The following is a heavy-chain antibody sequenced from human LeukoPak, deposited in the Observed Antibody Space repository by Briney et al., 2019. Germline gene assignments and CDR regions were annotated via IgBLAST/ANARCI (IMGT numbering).Heavy chain of an antibody. CDR1: EFTFSSYW. J-gene: IGHJ4*02. Sequence: PGGSLRLSCAASEFTFSSYWMSWVRQAPGKGLEWVANIKQDGSEKYYVDSVKGRFTISRDNAKNSLYLQMNSLRAEDTAVYYCARDASITGTPLDYWGQGTLVTVSS. CDR3: ARDASITGTPLDY. V-gene: IGHV3-7*01. CDR2: IKQDGSEK. D-gene: IGHD1-7*01.